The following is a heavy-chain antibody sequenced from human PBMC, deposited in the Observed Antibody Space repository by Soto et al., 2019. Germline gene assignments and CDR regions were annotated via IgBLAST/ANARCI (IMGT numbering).Heavy chain of an antibody. J-gene: IGHJ2*01. CDR3: AKRPLNWGRWYFDL. D-gene: IGHD7-27*01. CDR1: GITFSNYA. Sequence: EVQLLESGGGLVQPGGSLRLSCVASGITFSNYAMTWVRQAPGKGLEWVSVISDSGSYRFYADSVKGRFTISRDNSGGTLYLQMNSLRAEDTAIYYCAKRPLNWGRWYFDLWGRGTLFTVSS. V-gene: IGHV3-23*01. CDR2: ISDSGSYR.